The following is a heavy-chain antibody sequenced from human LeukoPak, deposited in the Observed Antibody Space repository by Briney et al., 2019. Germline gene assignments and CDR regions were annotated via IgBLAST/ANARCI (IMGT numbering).Heavy chain of an antibody. CDR1: GYTFTVYH. D-gene: IGHD5-24*01. V-gene: IGHV1-2*06. Sequence: ASVKVSCKASGYTFTVYHIHWVRQAPGQGLEWLGRINPNSGGTNYAQKFQDRVTMTRNTSITTAYLELRSLGSDDTAVYYCARDVSRHGYNYEDYWGQGTLVTVSS. CDR2: INPNSGGT. CDR3: ARDVSRHGYNYEDY. J-gene: IGHJ4*02.